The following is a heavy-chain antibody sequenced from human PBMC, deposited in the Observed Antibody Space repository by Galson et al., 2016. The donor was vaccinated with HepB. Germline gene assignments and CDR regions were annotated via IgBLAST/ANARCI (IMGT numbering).Heavy chain of an antibody. CDR1: GGTFNPYS. J-gene: IGHJ6*02. V-gene: IGHV1-69*10. Sequence: SVKVSCKASGGTFNPYSLSWVRQAPGQGLEWMGGIIPAYRISNYAQRFRGRVTITADNSMTTAYMELSSLSAEDTAVYYCARGIKVYYYYAMDVWGQGTTVTVSS. CDR2: IIPAYRIS. D-gene: IGHD2-15*01. CDR3: ARGIKVYYYYAMDV.